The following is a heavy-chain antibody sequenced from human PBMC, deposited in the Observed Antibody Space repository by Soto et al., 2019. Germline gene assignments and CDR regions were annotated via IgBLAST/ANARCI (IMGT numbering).Heavy chain of an antibody. CDR2: IYWNDDK. CDR1: GFSLSTSGVG. Sequence: SGPTLVKPTQTLTLTCTFSGFSLSTSGVGVGWIRQPPGKALEWLALIYWNDDKRYSPSLKSRLTITKDTSKNQVVLTMTNMDPVDTATYYCAHRYAPPGIAVAGTLTFGYWGQGTLVTVSS. V-gene: IGHV2-5*01. J-gene: IGHJ4*02. CDR3: AHRYAPPGIAVAGTLTFGY. D-gene: IGHD6-19*01.